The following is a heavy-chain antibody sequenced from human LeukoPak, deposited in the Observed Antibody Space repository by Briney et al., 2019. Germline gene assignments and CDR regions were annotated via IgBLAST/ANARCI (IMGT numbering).Heavy chain of an antibody. J-gene: IGHJ4*02. CDR3: TTGRDGYPGYYFDY. Sequence: GGSLRLSCAASGFTFSNAWMSWVRQAPGKGLEWVGRIKSKTDGGTTDYAAPVKGRFTISRDDSKNTLYLQMNSLKTEDTAVYYCTTGRDGYPGYYFDYWGQGTLVTASS. CDR1: GFTFSNAW. V-gene: IGHV3-15*01. CDR2: IKSKTDGGTT. D-gene: IGHD5-24*01.